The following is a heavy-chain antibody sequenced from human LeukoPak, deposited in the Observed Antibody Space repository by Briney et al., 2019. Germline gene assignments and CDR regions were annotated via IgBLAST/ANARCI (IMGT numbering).Heavy chain of an antibody. J-gene: IGHJ4*02. CDR2: FNPEDGKT. CDR3: ETVPGWGVPGN. CDR1: GYMFSELS. Sequence: ASVKVSCKVSGYMFSELSMHWARQAPGKGLEWMGGFNPEDGKTIYAQKFQGRVTMTEDTSTDTAYMHLRSLRSDDTAVYYCETVPGWGVPGNWGQGTLVTVSS. V-gene: IGHV1-24*01. D-gene: IGHD3-16*01.